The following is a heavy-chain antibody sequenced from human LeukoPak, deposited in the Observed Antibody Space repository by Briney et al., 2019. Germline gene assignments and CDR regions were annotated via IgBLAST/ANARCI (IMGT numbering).Heavy chain of an antibody. J-gene: IGHJ4*02. D-gene: IGHD1-26*01. Sequence: GGSLRLSCAASGFSFNSYAMSWVRQAPGKGLEWISAISGSGGSTYYADSVKGRFTISRDNSKNTLYLQMLSLRAEDTALYYCAKDRSSSGNYRPTSGLDYWGQGTLVTVSS. CDR3: AKDRSSSGNYRPTSGLDY. CDR2: ISGSGGST. V-gene: IGHV3-23*01. CDR1: GFSFNSYA.